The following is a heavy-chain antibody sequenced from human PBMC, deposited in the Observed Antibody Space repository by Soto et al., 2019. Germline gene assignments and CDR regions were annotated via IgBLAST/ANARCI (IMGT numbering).Heavy chain of an antibody. J-gene: IGHJ4*02. CDR3: ARDCSSTSCYTGFDY. CDR2: IYYSGST. D-gene: IGHD2-2*02. CDR1: GGSISSGGYY. V-gene: IGHV4-31*03. Sequence: PSETLSLTCTVSGGSISSGGYYWSWIRQHPGKGLEWIGYIYYSGSTYYNPSLKSRVTISVDTSKNQFSLKLSSVTAADTAVHYCARDCSSTSCYTGFDYWGQGTLVTVSS.